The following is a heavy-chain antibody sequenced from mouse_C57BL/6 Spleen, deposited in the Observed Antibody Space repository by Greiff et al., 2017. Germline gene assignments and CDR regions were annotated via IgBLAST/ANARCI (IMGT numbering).Heavy chain of an antibody. J-gene: IGHJ4*01. CDR3: ARGGALGDY. V-gene: IGHV1-50*01. D-gene: IGHD4-1*01. CDR1: GYTFTSYW. Sequence: QVQLQQPGAELVKPGASVKLSCKASGYTFTSYWMQWVKQRPGQGLEWIGEIDPSDSYTNYNQKFKGKATLTVDTSSSTAYMQLSSLTSEDSAVYYCARGGALGDYWGQGTSVTVSS. CDR2: IDPSDSYT.